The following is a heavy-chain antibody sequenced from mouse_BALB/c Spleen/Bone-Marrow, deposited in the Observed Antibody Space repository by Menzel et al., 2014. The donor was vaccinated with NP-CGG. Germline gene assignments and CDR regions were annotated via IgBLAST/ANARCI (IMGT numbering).Heavy chain of an antibody. Sequence: EVKLMESGGGLVKPGGSLKLSCAASGFAFSSYDMSWVRRTPEKRLEWVAYISNGGGSTYYPDTVKGRFTISRDNAKNTLYLQMSSLKSEDTAMYYCTRHELGLFDYWGQGTTLTVSS. J-gene: IGHJ2*01. V-gene: IGHV5-12-1*01. CDR3: TRHELGLFDY. CDR2: ISNGGGST. CDR1: GFAFSSYD.